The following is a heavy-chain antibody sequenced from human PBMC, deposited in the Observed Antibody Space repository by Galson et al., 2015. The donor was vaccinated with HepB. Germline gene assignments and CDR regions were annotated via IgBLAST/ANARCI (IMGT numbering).Heavy chain of an antibody. V-gene: IGHV4-31*03. D-gene: IGHD3-3*01. Sequence: TLSLTCTVSGGSISSGGYYWSWIRQHPGKGLEWIGYIYYSGSTYYNPSLQSRVTISVDTSKNQFSLKLSSVTAADTAVYYCARDGASGDFWSGYYTPGAFDIWGQGTMVTVSS. CDR2: IYYSGST. J-gene: IGHJ3*02. CDR1: GGSISSGGYY. CDR3: ARDGASGDFWSGYYTPGAFDI.